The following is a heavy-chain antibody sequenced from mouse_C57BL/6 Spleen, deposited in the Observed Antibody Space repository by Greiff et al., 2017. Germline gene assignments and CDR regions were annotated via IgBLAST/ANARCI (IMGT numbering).Heavy chain of an antibody. CDR2: INPGSGGT. Sequence: VQLQQSGAELVRPGTSVKVSCKASGYAFTNYLIEWVKQRPGQGLEWIGVINPGSGGTNYNEKFKGKATLTADKSSSTAYMQLSSLTSEDSAVYFCASYSDWYFGVWGTETTVTVSS. J-gene: IGHJ1*03. D-gene: IGHD2-12*01. CDR3: ASYSDWYFGV. CDR1: GYAFTNYL. V-gene: IGHV1-54*01.